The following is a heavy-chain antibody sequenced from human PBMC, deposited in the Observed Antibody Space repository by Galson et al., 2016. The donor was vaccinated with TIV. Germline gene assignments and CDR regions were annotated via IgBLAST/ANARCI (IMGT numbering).Heavy chain of an antibody. Sequence: SVKVSCKASGYMFIAYYIHWVRQAPGHGLEWMGRINPNSGGSNSEQKFQGRVTMTSDTSISTAYMELSGLTSDDTAVYYCAQAFYYDSSAYYFHFWGQGTLVSVSS. CDR1: GYMFIAYY. CDR2: INPNSGGS. D-gene: IGHD3-22*01. V-gene: IGHV1-2*06. CDR3: AQAFYYDSSAYYFHF. J-gene: IGHJ4*02.